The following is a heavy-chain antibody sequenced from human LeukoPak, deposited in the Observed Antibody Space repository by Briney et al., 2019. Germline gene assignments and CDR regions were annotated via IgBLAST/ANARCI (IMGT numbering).Heavy chain of an antibody. CDR2: ISSSGSTI. J-gene: IGHJ6*02. CDR3: ARGALEYSSSSVFSGMDV. D-gene: IGHD6-6*01. CDR1: GFTFSSYE. Sequence: GGSLGLSCAASGFTFSSYEMNWDRQAPGKGLEWVSYISSSGSTIYYADSVKGRFTISRDNAKNSLYLQMNSLRAEDTAVYYCARGALEYSSSSVFSGMDVWGQGTTVTVSS. V-gene: IGHV3-48*03.